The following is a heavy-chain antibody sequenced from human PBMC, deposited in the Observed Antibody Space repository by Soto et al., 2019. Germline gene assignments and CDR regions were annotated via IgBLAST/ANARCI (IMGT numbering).Heavy chain of an antibody. V-gene: IGHV4-34*01. J-gene: IGHJ4*02. CDR3: ARVGTRRGSSWYWLDY. D-gene: IGHD6-13*01. CDR1: RGSFRGYY. CDR2: INHSGST. Sequence: PSETLSLTCAVYRGSFRGYYSSWIRQPPGKGLEWIGEINHSGSTNYNPSLKSRVTISVDTSKNQFSLKLSSVTAADTAVYYCARVGTRRGSSWYWLDYWGQGTLVTGSS.